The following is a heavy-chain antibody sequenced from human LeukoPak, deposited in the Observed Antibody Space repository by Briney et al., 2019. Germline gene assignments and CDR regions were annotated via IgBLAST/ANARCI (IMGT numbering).Heavy chain of an antibody. D-gene: IGHD2-21*01. V-gene: IGHV4-34*01. CDR2: INHSGST. J-gene: IGHJ4*02. CDR3: ARARARHISYFDY. Sequence: SETLSLTCAVYGGSFSGYYWSWIRQPPGKGLEWIGEINHSGSTNYNPSLKSRVTISVDTSKNQFSLKLSSVTAAGTAVYYCARARARHISYFDYWGQGTLVTVSS. CDR1: GGSFSGYY.